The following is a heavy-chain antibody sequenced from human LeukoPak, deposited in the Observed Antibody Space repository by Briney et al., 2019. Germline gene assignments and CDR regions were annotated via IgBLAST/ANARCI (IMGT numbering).Heavy chain of an antibody. D-gene: IGHD6-19*01. Sequence: SETLSLTCTASGGSFSSNSYYCSWVRQPPGKGREWIGFLDYTGSANYNPSLKSRVTISIDKSKNQFSVKVMSVPAADTAVYYCARIPVAKTFEHWGQGPLVTVSS. CDR3: ARIPVAKTFEH. CDR1: GGSFSSNSYY. CDR2: LDYTGSA. V-gene: IGHV4-61*01. J-gene: IGHJ5*02.